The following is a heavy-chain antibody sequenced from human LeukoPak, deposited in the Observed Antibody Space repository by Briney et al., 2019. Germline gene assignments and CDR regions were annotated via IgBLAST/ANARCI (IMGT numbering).Heavy chain of an antibody. D-gene: IGHD5-24*01. CDR1: GGTFSSYG. CDR3: AKTPVGMVTLDY. J-gene: IGHJ4*02. V-gene: IGHV1-69*06. Sequence: REASVKVSYKASGGTFSSYGISWVRQAPGQGLEWMGGIIPIFGTANYAQKFQGRVTITADKSTSTAYMELSSLRSEDTAVYYCAKTPVGMVTLDYWGQGTLVTVSS. CDR2: IIPIFGTA.